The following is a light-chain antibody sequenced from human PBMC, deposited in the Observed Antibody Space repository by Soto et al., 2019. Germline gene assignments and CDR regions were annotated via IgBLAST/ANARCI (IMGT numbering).Light chain of an antibody. CDR2: WAS. J-gene: IGKJ5*01. Sequence: DFVMTQSPDSLAVSLGERATIDCNSSQSVLSNSDNKNYLAWFQQKPGQPPKLLIYWASTRESGVPDRFSGSGSATDFTLTISSLQAEDVAVYYCQQYHSDPITFGQGTRLEIK. CDR1: QSVLSNSDNKNY. CDR3: QQYHSDPIT. V-gene: IGKV4-1*01.